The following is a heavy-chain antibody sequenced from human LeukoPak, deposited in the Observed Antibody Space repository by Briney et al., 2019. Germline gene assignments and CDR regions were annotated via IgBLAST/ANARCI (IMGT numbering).Heavy chain of an antibody. J-gene: IGHJ4*02. Sequence: GGSLRLSCAASGFTFSRYTMNWVRQAPGRELEWISNIRSESSSTTYADSVKGRFTISRDNAKNSLYLQINSLRAEDTAVYYCVRDLNWAFDYWGQGTLVTVSS. V-gene: IGHV3-48*01. CDR1: GFTFSRYT. CDR2: IRSESSST. D-gene: IGHD3-16*01. CDR3: VRDLNWAFDY.